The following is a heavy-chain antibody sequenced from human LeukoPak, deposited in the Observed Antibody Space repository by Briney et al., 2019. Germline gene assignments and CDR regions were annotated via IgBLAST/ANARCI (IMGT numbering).Heavy chain of an antibody. CDR2: ISSSSSYK. CDR1: GFTFSSYW. V-gene: IGHV3-21*01. Sequence: GGSLRLSCAASGFTFSSYWMSWVRQAPGKGLEWVSSISSSSSYKYYTDSVKGRFTISRDNAKNSLYLRMNSLRAEDTAVYYCARSAAGTYYWGQGTLVTVSS. J-gene: IGHJ4*02. CDR3: ARSAAGTYY. D-gene: IGHD1-1*01.